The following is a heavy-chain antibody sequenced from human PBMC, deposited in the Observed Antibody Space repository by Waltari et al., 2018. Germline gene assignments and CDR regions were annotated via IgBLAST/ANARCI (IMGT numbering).Heavy chain of an antibody. CDR2: ISSSSSYI. V-gene: IGHV3-21*01. D-gene: IGHD2-15*01. Sequence: EVQLVESGGGLVKPGGSLRLSCAASGFTFSSYSMNWVRQAPGKGLEWVSSISSSSSYIYYADSVKGRFTISRDNAKNSLYLQMNSLRAEDTAVYYCARAWGGDYCSGGSCYRVSYWGQGTLVTVSS. CDR1: GFTFSSYS. J-gene: IGHJ4*02. CDR3: ARAWGGDYCSGGSCYRVSY.